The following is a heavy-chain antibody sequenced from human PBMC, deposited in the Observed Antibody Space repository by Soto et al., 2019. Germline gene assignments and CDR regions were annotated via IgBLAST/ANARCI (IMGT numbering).Heavy chain of an antibody. V-gene: IGHV1-3*01. Sequence: SVKVCCKASGYTFTSYAMHWVRQAPGQRLEWMGWINAGNGNTKYSQKFQGRVTITRDTSASTAYMELSSLRSEDTAVYYCARDGVVVPAAAYYYYYMDVWGKGTTVTVSS. CDR2: INAGNGNT. J-gene: IGHJ6*03. D-gene: IGHD2-2*01. CDR3: ARDGVVVPAAAYYYYYMDV. CDR1: GYTFTSYA.